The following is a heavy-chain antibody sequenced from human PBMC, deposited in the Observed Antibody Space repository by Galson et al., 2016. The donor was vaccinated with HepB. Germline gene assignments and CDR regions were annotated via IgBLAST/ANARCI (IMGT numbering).Heavy chain of an antibody. CDR2: ISSSSIYM. CDR3: AKDGRTQYAMDV. Sequence: SLRLSCAAFGFTFRSYNMNWVRQAPGKGLEWVSSISSSSIYMYYADSVKGRFTISRDNAKNSVYLQMNSLRAEDTAVYYCAKDGRTQYAMDVWGQGTTVTVSS. J-gene: IGHJ6*02. CDR1: GFTFRSYN. V-gene: IGHV3-21*01. D-gene: IGHD1-26*01.